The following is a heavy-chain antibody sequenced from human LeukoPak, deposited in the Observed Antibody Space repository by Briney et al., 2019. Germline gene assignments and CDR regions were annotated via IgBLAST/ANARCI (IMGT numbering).Heavy chain of an antibody. Sequence: SETLSLTCTVSGGSISSYYWSWIRQSPGKGLEWIGYIYYSGSTNYNPSLKSRVTISVDTSKNQFSLKLSSVTAADTAVYYCARGPSMVRGDIDYWGQGTLVTVSS. CDR3: ARGPSMVRGDIDY. D-gene: IGHD3-10*01. CDR1: GGSISSYY. J-gene: IGHJ4*02. CDR2: IYYSGST. V-gene: IGHV4-59*01.